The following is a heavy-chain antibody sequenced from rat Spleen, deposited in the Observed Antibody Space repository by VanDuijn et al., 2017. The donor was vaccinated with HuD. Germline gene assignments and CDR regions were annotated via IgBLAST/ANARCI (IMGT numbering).Heavy chain of an antibody. D-gene: IGHD1-12*03. CDR1: GFTFSNFY. Sequence: EVQLVESGGGLVQPGRSMKLSCAPSGFTFSNFYMAWVRQAPTKGLEWVASINTGGVNTYYRDSVKGRFTISRDNVKSTLYLQMDSLRSEDTATYYCARHYYYDGYWFAYWGQGTLVTVSS. CDR2: INTGGVNT. V-gene: IGHV5-25*01. J-gene: IGHJ3*01. CDR3: ARHYYYDGYWFAY.